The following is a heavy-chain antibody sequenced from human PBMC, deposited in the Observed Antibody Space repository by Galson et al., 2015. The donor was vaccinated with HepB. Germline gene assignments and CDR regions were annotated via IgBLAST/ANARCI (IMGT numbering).Heavy chain of an antibody. V-gene: IGHV3-33*08. CDR2: IWYDGNNR. D-gene: IGHD4-17*01. Sequence: SLRLSCAASGFTFSSHGMHWVRQAPGKGPEWVAVIWYDGNNRDYADSVKGRFSISRDNSRNTFYLQMNSLRAEDTAVYYCAREMDSTTGRTFDLWGHGTKVTVSS. CDR1: GFTFSSHG. CDR3: AREMDSTTGRTFDL. J-gene: IGHJ3*01.